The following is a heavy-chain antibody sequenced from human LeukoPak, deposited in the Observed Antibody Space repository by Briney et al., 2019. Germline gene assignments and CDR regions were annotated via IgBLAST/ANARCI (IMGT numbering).Heavy chain of an antibody. D-gene: IGHD6-19*01. J-gene: IGHJ4*02. V-gene: IGHV1-2*02. Sequence: GASVKVSCKASGYTFTGYYMHWVRQAPGQGLEWMGWINPNSGGTNYAQKFQGRVTTTRDTSISTAYMELSRLRSDDTAVYYCATSIAVAGTPDYWGQGTLVTVSS. CDR2: INPNSGGT. CDR1: GYTFTGYY. CDR3: ATSIAVAGTPDY.